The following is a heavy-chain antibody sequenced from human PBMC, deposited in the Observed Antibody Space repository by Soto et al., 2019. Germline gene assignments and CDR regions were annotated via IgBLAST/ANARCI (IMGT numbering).Heavy chain of an antibody. V-gene: IGHV1-3*01. D-gene: IGHD6-13*01. CDR1: GYTFTSYA. CDR3: AMDAYSSSWPNALDY. CDR2: INSGNGNT. Sequence: QVQLVQSGAEVKKPGASVKVSCKASGYTFTSYAMHWVRQAPGQRLEWMGWINSGNGNTKYSQKFQGRVTITRDTSASTAYMELSSMRSEGTAVYYWAMDAYSSSWPNALDYWGQGTLVTVSS. J-gene: IGHJ4*02.